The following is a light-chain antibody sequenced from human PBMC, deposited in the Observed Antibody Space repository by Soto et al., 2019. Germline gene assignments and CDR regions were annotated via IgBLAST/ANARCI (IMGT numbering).Light chain of an antibody. CDR2: GAS. V-gene: IGKV3-20*01. CDR1: QSVSSSY. J-gene: IGKJ3*01. Sequence: EIVLTQSPGTLSLSPGERATLSCRASQSVSSSYLAWYQQKPGQAPRLLIYGASSRATGIPARFSGSGSGTDFTLTISRLEPEDFAVYYCQQYGSSPVVTFGPGTKVDIK. CDR3: QQYGSSPVVT.